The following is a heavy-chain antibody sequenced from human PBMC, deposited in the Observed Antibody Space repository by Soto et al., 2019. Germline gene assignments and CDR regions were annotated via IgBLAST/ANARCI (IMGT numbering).Heavy chain of an antibody. Sequence: GSLRLSCAASGFTFSSYWMSWVRQAPGKGLECVANINQDGSEKYYVDSVKGRFTISRDNAKSSLCLQMHSLRVEDTAVYYCARKAVAGTIFDYWGQGTVVTVSS. CDR1: GFTFSSYW. V-gene: IGHV3-7*01. D-gene: IGHD6-19*01. CDR2: INQDGSEK. CDR3: ARKAVAGTIFDY. J-gene: IGHJ4*02.